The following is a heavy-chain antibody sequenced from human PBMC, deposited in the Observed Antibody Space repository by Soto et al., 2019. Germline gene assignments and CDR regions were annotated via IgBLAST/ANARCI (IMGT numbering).Heavy chain of an antibody. D-gene: IGHD3-22*01. Sequence: QVQLQESGPGLVKPSETLSLTCSVSGGSVSNASFYWTWIRQAPGTGLEYIGYIFYTGVTNYNPSLSSRVTKSLDTSKNHLSLKLNSMTAADTAVYYCVRVLDSSWYADLWGRGTLVTVSS. CDR2: IFYTGVT. V-gene: IGHV4-61*03. CDR3: VRVLDSSWYADL. J-gene: IGHJ2*01. CDR1: GGSVSNASFY.